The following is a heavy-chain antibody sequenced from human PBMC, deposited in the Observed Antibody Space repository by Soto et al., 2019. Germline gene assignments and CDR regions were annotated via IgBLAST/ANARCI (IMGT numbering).Heavy chain of an antibody. CDR1: SGSISSAGYS. D-gene: IGHD3-10*01. CDR3: VRDRGGGSGTYYKSEGMDV. Sequence: QLRLQQSGSGLVKPSQTLSLTCSVSSGSISSAGYSWSWIRQPPGKGLEWIGYIYPSGITSHNPSLKSRVTMSVDKSRNQFSLNLRSVTAADTAVYYCVRDRGGGSGTYYKSEGMDVWGQGTTVTVSS. J-gene: IGHJ6*02. V-gene: IGHV4-30-2*01. CDR2: IYPSGIT.